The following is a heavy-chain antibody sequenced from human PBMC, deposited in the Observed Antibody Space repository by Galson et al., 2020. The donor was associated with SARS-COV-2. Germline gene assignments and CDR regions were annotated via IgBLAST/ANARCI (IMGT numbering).Heavy chain of an antibody. J-gene: IGHJ3*02. CDR2: IWYDGSNK. D-gene: IGHD2-2*01. CDR1: GFTFSSYG. CDR3: ARDIPVVVPAEDDFDI. V-gene: IGHV3-33*01. Sequence: GESLKISCAASGFTFSSYGMHWVRQAPGKGLEWVAVIWYDGSNKYYADSVKGRFTISRDNSKNTLYLQMNSLRAEDTAVYYCARDIPVVVPAEDDFDIGGQGTMVTVSA.